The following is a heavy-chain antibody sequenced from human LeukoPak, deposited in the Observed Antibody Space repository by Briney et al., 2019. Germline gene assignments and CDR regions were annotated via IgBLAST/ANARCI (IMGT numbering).Heavy chain of an antibody. V-gene: IGHV3-23*01. J-gene: IGHJ3*02. D-gene: IGHD3-10*01. CDR1: GFTFSSYA. CDR2: ISGSGGST. CDR3: AKHGEDYYGSGSYCAFDI. Sequence: GGSLRLSCAASGFTFSSYAMSWVRQAPGKGLEWVSAISGSGGSTYYADSVKGRFTISRDNSKNTLYLQMNSLRAEDTAVYYCAKHGEDYYGSGSYCAFDIWGQGTMVTVSS.